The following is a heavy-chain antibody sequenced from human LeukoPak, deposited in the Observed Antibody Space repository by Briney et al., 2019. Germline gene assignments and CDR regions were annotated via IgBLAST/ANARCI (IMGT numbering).Heavy chain of an antibody. D-gene: IGHD2-21*02. V-gene: IGHV3-74*01. CDR1: GFTFSTYW. J-gene: IGHJ4*02. Sequence: GGSLRLSCAASGFTFSTYWMYWVRQAPGKGLVWVSHIKSDGSSTSYADSVKGRFTISRDNAKNTLYLQMNSLRAEDTAVYYCAVYCSGGCYSGLVWGQGTLVTVSS. CDR3: AVYCSGGCYSGLV. CDR2: IKSDGSST.